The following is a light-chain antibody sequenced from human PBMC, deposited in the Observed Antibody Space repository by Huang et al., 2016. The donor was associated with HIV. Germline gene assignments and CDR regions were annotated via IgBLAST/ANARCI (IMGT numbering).Light chain of an antibody. Sequence: EIVVTQSPATLSVSPGERATLSCRASQSVSSNLAWYQQKPGQAPRLLIYAASTRATGIPARFRGSGSGTEFSLTISSLQSEDFAVYYCQHYSLWPPMYTFGQGTKLEIK. V-gene: IGKV3-15*01. CDR2: AAS. J-gene: IGKJ2*01. CDR3: QHYSLWPPMYT. CDR1: QSVSSN.